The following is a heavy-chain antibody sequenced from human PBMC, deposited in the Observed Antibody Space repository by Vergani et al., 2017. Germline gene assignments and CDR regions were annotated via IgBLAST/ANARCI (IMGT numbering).Heavy chain of an antibody. CDR1: GYTFTSYG. Sequence: QVQLVQSGAEVKKPGASVKVSCKASGYTFTSYGINWVRQAPGQGLEWMGWISAYNGNTNYAQKLQGRVTMTTDTSTTTAYMELRSLRSDDTAVYYCARVPLYYYASGSYYSGPRDGPRPSAFDIWGQGTVVTVSS. CDR3: ARVPLYYYASGSYYSGPRDGPRPSAFDI. CDR2: ISAYNGNT. V-gene: IGHV1-18*01. J-gene: IGHJ3*02. D-gene: IGHD3-10*01.